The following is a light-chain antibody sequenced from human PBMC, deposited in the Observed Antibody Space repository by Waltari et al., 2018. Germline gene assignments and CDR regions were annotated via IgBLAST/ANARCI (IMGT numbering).Light chain of an antibody. J-gene: IGLJ2*01. CDR2: EGS. CDR3: CSYAGSSTFVV. Sequence: SALTQPASVSGSPGQSITISCTGTTSAVGSYNLVSWYQQHPGKAPKLMIDEGSKRPAGVSTRFSGSKSGNTASLTISGLQAEDEADYYCCSYAGSSTFVVFGGGTKLTVL. V-gene: IGLV2-23*03. CDR1: TSAVGSYNL.